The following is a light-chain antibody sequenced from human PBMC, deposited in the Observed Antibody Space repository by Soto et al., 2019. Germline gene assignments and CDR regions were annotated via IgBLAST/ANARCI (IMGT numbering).Light chain of an antibody. CDR1: PGIINY. Sequence: MQMTQSPSSLSASVGDRVTITCRASPGIINYLAWYQQKPGKVPKLLIYAASTLQSGVPSRFSGSGSGTEFTLTISSLQPEDVATYYCQKYNSAPLTFGQGTRLEIK. J-gene: IGKJ5*01. CDR3: QKYNSAPLT. CDR2: AAS. V-gene: IGKV1-27*01.